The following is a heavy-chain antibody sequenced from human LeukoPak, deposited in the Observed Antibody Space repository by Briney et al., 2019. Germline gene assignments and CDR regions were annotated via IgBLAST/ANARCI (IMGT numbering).Heavy chain of an antibody. CDR1: GFALTTSGVG. J-gene: IGHJ4*02. Sequence: SGPTLVKPTQTLTLTCSFSGFALTTSGVGVSWILQPPGKALEWLALIYWDDDKRYSPSLKNRLTITKDTSKNQVVLTMTNMDPVDTATYYCAHKKSNYYDSSGYSPFDYWGQGTLVTVSS. D-gene: IGHD3-22*01. CDR3: AHKKSNYYDSSGYSPFDY. V-gene: IGHV2-5*02. CDR2: IYWDDDK.